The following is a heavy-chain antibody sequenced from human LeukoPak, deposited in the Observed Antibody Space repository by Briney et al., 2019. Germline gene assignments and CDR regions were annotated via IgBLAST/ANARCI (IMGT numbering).Heavy chain of an antibody. CDR3: ARGSGLNWFDP. J-gene: IGHJ5*02. CDR2: IYTSGST. CDR1: GGSISSSSYY. D-gene: IGHD1-1*01. V-gene: IGHV4-39*07. Sequence: SETLSLTCTVSGGSISSSSYYWGWIRQPPGKGLEWIGSIYTSGSTNYNPSLKSRVTMSVDTSKNQFSLKLSSVTAADTAVYYCARGSGLNWFDPWGQGTLVTVSS.